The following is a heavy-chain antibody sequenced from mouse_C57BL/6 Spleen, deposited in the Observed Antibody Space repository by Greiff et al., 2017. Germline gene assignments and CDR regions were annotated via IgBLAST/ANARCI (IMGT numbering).Heavy chain of an antibody. D-gene: IGHD2-4*01. CDR2: INPSSGYT. CDR1: GYTFTSYW. V-gene: IGHV1-7*01. Sequence: QVQLQQSGAELAKPGASVKLSCKASGYTFTSYWMHWVKQRPGQGLEWIGYINPSSGYTKYNQKFKDKATLTADKSSSTAYMQLSSLTYEDSAVYYCARPYYDYDVWCAYWGQGTLVTVSA. J-gene: IGHJ3*01. CDR3: ARPYYDYDVWCAY.